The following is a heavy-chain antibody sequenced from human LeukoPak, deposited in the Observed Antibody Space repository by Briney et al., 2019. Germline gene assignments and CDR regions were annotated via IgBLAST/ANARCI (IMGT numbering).Heavy chain of an antibody. V-gene: IGHV5-51*01. Sequence: GESLKISCKGFGYSFTSYCIGWVRQMPGKGLEWMGIIYPGDSDTRYSPSFQGRVTISADKSISTAYLQWSSLKASDTAMYYCARLAVTTSPSDSWGQGTLVTVSS. CDR1: GYSFTSYC. CDR2: IYPGDSDT. D-gene: IGHD4-17*01. CDR3: ARLAVTTSPSDS. J-gene: IGHJ4*02.